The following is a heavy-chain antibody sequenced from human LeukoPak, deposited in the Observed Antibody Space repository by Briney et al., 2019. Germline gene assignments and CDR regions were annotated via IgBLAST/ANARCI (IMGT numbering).Heavy chain of an antibody. V-gene: IGHV3-72*01. Sequence: GGSLRLSCAASGFTFSDSFMSWVRQAPGKGLEWVGRSRNKADSYTAEYAASVKGRFTISRDESKNSLYLQISSLETDDAAVYYSATSSWYRLAYWGQGSLVTVSS. CDR2: SRNKADSYTA. D-gene: IGHD6-13*01. J-gene: IGHJ4*02. CDR1: GFTFSDSF. CDR3: ATSSWYRLAY.